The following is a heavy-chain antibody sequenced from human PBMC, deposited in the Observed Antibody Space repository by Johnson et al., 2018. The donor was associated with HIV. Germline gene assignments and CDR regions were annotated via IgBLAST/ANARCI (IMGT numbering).Heavy chain of an antibody. CDR3: GRDPSREEWLLGAFDI. CDR2: SNWNGGSI. CDR1: GFAFDDYG. J-gene: IGHJ3*02. Sequence: VQLVESGGGVVRPGGSLRLSCAASGFAFDDYGMHWVRQAPGKGLEWVSGSNWNGGSIGYADSVKGRFTISRDNAKNSRYLHMNSLRAEDTAVYYCGRDPSREEWLLGAFDIWGQGTTVTVSP. V-gene: IGHV3-20*04. D-gene: IGHD3-3*01.